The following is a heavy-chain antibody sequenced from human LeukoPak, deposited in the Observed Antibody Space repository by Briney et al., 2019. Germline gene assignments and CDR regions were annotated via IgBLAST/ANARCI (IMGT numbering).Heavy chain of an antibody. CDR3: ARDGSYSSGWYDY. CDR2: ISSSSSYI. CDR1: GFTFSSSA. D-gene: IGHD6-19*01. V-gene: IGHV3-21*06. Sequence: GGSLRLSCAASGFTFSSSAMSWVRQAPGKGLEWVSSISSSSSYIFYADSVKGRFTISRDNAKNSLFLQMNSLRAEDTAVYYCARDGSYSSGWYDYWGQGTLVTVSS. J-gene: IGHJ4*02.